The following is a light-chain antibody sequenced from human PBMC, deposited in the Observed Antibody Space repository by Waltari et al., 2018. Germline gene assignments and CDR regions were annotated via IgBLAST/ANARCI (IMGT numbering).Light chain of an antibody. V-gene: IGKV4-1*01. CDR2: WAS. Sequence: DIVMTQSPDSLAVSLGERATINCKSSQSVLYSSNNKNYLAWYQQKPGQPPKLLIYWASTRESGVPDRFSGSGSGTDFTLTISSLQSEDFAVYYCQQYNNWPPGTFGQGTKVEI. CDR3: QQYNNWPPGT. J-gene: IGKJ1*01. CDR1: QSVLYSSNNKNY.